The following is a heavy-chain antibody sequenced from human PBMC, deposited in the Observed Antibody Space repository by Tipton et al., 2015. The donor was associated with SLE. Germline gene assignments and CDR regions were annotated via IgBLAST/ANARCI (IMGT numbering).Heavy chain of an antibody. Sequence: TLSLTCAVYGGSFSGYYWSWIRQPPGKGLEWIGEINHSGSTNYNPSLKSRVTISVDTSKNQFSLKLSSVTAADTAVYYCARTATIFGGGAFDIWGQGTIVTVSS. V-gene: IGHV4-34*01. D-gene: IGHD3-3*01. J-gene: IGHJ3*02. CDR2: INHSGST. CDR3: ARTATIFGGGAFDI. CDR1: GGSFSGYY.